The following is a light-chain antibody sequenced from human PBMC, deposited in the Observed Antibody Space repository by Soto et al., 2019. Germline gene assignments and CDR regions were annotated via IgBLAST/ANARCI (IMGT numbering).Light chain of an antibody. J-gene: IGLJ1*01. V-gene: IGLV2-14*01. CDR3: SSYTSSSILYV. CDR2: DVS. CDR1: SSEVGGYNY. Sequence: QSVLTKPASVYGSPGQSITISCTGNSSEVGGYNYVSWYQQHPGKAPKLMIYDVSNRPSGVSNRFSGSKSGNTASLTISGLQAEDEADYYCSSYTSSSILYVFGTGTKVTVL.